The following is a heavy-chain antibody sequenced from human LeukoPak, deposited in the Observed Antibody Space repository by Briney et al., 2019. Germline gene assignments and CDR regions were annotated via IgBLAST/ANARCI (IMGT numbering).Heavy chain of an antibody. CDR1: GGSISSYY. CDR2: IYYSGST. Sequence: SETLSLTCTVSGGSISSYYWSWIRHPPGKGLEWIGYIYYSGSTNYNPSLKSRVTISVDTSKNQFSLKLSSVTAADTAVYYCASHIYRSSWENFDYWGQGTLVTVSS. V-gene: IGHV4-59*08. CDR3: ASHIYRSSWENFDY. D-gene: IGHD6-13*01. J-gene: IGHJ4*02.